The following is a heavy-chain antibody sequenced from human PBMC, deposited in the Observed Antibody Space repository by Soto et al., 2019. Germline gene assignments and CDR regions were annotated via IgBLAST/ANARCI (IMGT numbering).Heavy chain of an antibody. J-gene: IGHJ6*03. CDR1: RYTFTSYG. D-gene: IGHD2-2*01. Sequence: ASVKVSCKASRYTFTSYGISWVRQAPGQGLEWMGWISAYNGNTNYAQKLQGRVTMTTDTSTSTAYMELRSLRSDDTAVYYCARETCSSTSCLDYYYYYMDVWGKGTTVTVSS. CDR2: ISAYNGNT. CDR3: ARETCSSTSCLDYYYYYMDV. V-gene: IGHV1-18*01.